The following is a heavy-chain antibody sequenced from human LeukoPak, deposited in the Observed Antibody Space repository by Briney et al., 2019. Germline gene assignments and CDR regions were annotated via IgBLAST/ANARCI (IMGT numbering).Heavy chain of an antibody. CDR2: ISSSSSYI. V-gene: IGHV3-21*01. CDR1: GFTFSSYS. Sequence: GGSLRLSCAASGFTFSSYSMNWVRQAPGKGLEWVSSISSSSSYIYYADSVKGRFTISRDNAKNSLYLQMNSLRAEDTAVYYCARVLGGYREFDYWGQGTLVTVSS. D-gene: IGHD3-9*01. J-gene: IGHJ4*02. CDR3: ARVLGGYREFDY.